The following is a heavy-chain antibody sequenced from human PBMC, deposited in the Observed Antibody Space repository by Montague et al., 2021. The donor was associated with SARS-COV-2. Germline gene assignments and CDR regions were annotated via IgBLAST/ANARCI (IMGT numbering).Heavy chain of an antibody. CDR1: GDSVSSNSAA. J-gene: IGHJ4*02. Sequence: CAISGDSVSSNSAAWNWNRQSPSRGLQWLGRTYYRPKWFNEYAVSVKSRITINPDTSKNQFSLQLNSVTPEDTAMYYCARDRDLSSWDYWGQGTLVTVSS. D-gene: IGHD6-13*01. CDR3: ARDRDLSSWDY. V-gene: IGHV6-1*01. CDR2: TYYRPKWFN.